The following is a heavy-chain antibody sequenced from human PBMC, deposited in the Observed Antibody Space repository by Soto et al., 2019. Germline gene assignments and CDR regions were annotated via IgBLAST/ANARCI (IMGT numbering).Heavy chain of an antibody. V-gene: IGHV3-30*18. CDR1: GFTFSSYG. D-gene: IGHD3-10*01. Sequence: QVQLVESGGGVVQPGRSLRLSCAASGFTFSSYGMHWVRQAPGKGLEWVAVISYDGSNKYYADSVKGRFTISRDNSKNTLYLQMNSLRADDTAVYYCAKDLFGGTMVRGVNEFDPWGQGTLVTVSS. CDR3: AKDLFGGTMVRGVNEFDP. J-gene: IGHJ5*02. CDR2: ISYDGSNK.